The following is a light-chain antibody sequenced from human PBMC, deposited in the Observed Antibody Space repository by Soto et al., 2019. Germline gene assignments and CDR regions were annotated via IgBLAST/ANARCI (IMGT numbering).Light chain of an antibody. Sequence: EIVLTQSPATLSLSPGERASLSCRASQSVSSYLAWYQQKPGQAPRLLIYDASNRATGIPARFSGSGSGTDVTLTISSLAPEDFAVYYCQQRSNCPPWTFGQGTKVEIK. CDR2: DAS. CDR3: QQRSNCPPWT. J-gene: IGKJ1*01. CDR1: QSVSSY. V-gene: IGKV3-11*01.